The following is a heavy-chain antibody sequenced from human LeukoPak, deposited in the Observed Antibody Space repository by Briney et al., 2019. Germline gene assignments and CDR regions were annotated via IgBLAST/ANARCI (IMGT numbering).Heavy chain of an antibody. Sequence: GASVKVSCKASGYTFTSYGISWVRQAPGQGLEWMGWISAYNGNTNYAQKPQGRVTMTTDTSTSTAYMELRSLRSDDTAVYYCARDTITIFGVGRYMDVWGKGTTVTVSS. CDR3: ARDTITIFGVGRYMDV. J-gene: IGHJ6*03. CDR1: GYTFTSYG. V-gene: IGHV1-18*01. D-gene: IGHD3-3*01. CDR2: ISAYNGNT.